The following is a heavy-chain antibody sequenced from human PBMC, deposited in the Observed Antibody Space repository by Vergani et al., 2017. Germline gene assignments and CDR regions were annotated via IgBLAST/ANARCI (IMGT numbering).Heavy chain of an antibody. CDR2: IWYDGSNK. J-gene: IGHJ6*02. Sequence: VQLVESGGGLVQPGRSLRLSCAASGFTFSSYGMHWVRQAPGKGLEWVAVIWYDGSNKYYADSVKGRFTISRDNSKNTLYLQMNSLRAEDTAVYYCARDPKAYYYGMDVWGQGTTVTVSS. CDR1: GFTFSSYG. V-gene: IGHV3-33*01. CDR3: ARDPKAYYYGMDV.